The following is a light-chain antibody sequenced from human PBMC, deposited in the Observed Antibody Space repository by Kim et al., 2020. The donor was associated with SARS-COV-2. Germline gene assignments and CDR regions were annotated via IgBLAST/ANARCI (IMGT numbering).Light chain of an antibody. V-gene: IGKV3-20*01. J-gene: IGKJ2*03. Sequence: LPPAEKATLSCRASQSVLANYLAWYQQKPGQAPRLLIYGASDRATGIPDRFSGSGSETDFTLTINRLEPDDFAMYYCQQYGGSEYSFGQGTKLEI. CDR1: QSVLANY. CDR3: QQYGGSEYS. CDR2: GAS.